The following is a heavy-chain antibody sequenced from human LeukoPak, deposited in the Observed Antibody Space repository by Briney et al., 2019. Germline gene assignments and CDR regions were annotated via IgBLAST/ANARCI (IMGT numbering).Heavy chain of an antibody. J-gene: IGHJ4*02. D-gene: IGHD6-19*01. CDR1: GGSISSGGYS. V-gene: IGHV4-30-2*01. Sequence: SETLSLTCAVSGGSISSGGYSWSWIRQPPGKGLEWIGYIYHSGSTNYNPSLKSRVTISVDTSKNQFSLKLSSVTAADTAVYYCARGWLGPNDYWGQGTLVTVSS. CDR2: IYHSGST. CDR3: ARGWLGPNDY.